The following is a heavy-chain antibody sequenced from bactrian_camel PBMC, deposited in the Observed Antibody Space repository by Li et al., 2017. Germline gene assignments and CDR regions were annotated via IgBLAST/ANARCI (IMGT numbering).Heavy chain of an antibody. CDR1: GAPLDDYS. CDR3: TTLRGGGYNY. J-gene: IGHJ4*01. Sequence: DVQLVESGGGSVQIGGSLRLSCTFSGAPLDDYSVGWWRQSDGKEREGVALWYTGGGQIVYAPSVRGRFTISRDRDKNMLFLQMNSLKTEDTAVYYCTTLRGGGYNYWGQGTQVTVS. CDR2: WYTGGGQI. V-gene: IGHV3S31*01. D-gene: IGHD2*01.